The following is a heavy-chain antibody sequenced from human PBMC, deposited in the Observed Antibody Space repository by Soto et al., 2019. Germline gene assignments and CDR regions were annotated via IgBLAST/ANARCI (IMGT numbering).Heavy chain of an antibody. D-gene: IGHD3-9*01. V-gene: IGHV5-51*01. Sequence: GGSLKISCKGPGYSFSNYWIGWVRQMPGKGLEWMGVIYPSDSDTRYGPSFQGQVTISVDKSISTAYLQLSSLKASDSATYYCARQKNDLLTGYNAMDDWGQGTKVT. CDR1: GYSFSNYW. J-gene: IGHJ6*02. CDR3: ARQKNDLLTGYNAMDD. CDR2: IYPSDSDT.